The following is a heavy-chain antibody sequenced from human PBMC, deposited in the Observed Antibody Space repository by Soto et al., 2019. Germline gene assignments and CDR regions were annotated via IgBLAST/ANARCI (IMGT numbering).Heavy chain of an antibody. D-gene: IGHD3-22*01. CDR1: GYTFTSYA. CDR3: ARVTPMIVVPAMMDV. J-gene: IGHJ6*02. V-gene: IGHV1-3*01. Sequence: ASVKFSCKASGYTFTSYAMHWVRQAPGQRLEWMGWINAGNGNTKYSQKFQGRVTITRDTSASTAYMELSSLRSEDTAVYYCARVTPMIVVPAMMDVWGQGTTVTVSS. CDR2: INAGNGNT.